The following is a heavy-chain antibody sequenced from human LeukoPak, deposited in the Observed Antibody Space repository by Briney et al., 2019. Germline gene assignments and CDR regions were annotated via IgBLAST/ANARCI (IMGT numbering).Heavy chain of an antibody. V-gene: IGHV3-48*03. CDR2: ISSSGSAI. J-gene: IGHJ4*02. D-gene: IGHD6-19*01. CDR3: ATKGAGTSHFSY. CDR1: GLSISDYE. Sequence: GGSLRLSCAASGLSISDYEMNWVRQAPGKGLEWISYISSSGSAIQHADSVKGRFAISRDNAKNSLYLEMTSLRAEDTAVYYCATKGAGTSHFSYWGQGTLVTVSS.